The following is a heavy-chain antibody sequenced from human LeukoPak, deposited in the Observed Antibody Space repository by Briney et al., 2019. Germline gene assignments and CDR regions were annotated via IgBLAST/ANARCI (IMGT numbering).Heavy chain of an antibody. V-gene: IGHV3-21*01. D-gene: IGHD4-17*01. J-gene: IGHJ4*02. CDR1: GFTFSIYN. Sequence: GGSLRLSCAASGFTFSIYNMNWVRQAPGKGLEWVSSISSSSSYIYYADSVKGRFTISRDNAKNSLYLQMNSLRAEDTAVYYCARARYGDYYLDYWGQGTLVTVSS. CDR3: ARARYGDYYLDY. CDR2: ISSSSSYI.